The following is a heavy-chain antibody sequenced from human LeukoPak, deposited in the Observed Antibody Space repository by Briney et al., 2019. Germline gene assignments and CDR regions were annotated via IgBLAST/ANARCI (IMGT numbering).Heavy chain of an antibody. CDR2: INQVASEK. CDR3: VRDGGYYGPDS. J-gene: IGHJ4*02. CDR1: GFTISFYW. D-gene: IGHD3-10*01. Sequence: GGSLRLSCAASGFTISFYWMSWLRQAPGKGLEWVANINQVASEKNYVDSVKGRFTISRDNAKNSLYLQMNSARAEDTAMYYCVRDGGYYGPDSWGQGALVSVSS. V-gene: IGHV3-7*04.